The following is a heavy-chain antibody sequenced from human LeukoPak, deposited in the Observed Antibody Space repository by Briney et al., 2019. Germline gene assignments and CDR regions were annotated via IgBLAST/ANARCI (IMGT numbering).Heavy chain of an antibody. J-gene: IGHJ4*02. CDR3: AKKSPDSSGNPAYD. V-gene: IGHV3-30-3*02. D-gene: IGHD4-23*01. CDR1: GFTFSSYA. CDR2: ISYDGSNK. Sequence: GGSLRLSCAASGFTFSSYAMHWVRQAPGKGLEWVAVISYDGSNKYYADSVKGRFTISRDNSKNTLYLQMNSLRAEDTAVYYCAKKSPDSSGNPAYDWGQGTLVTVSS.